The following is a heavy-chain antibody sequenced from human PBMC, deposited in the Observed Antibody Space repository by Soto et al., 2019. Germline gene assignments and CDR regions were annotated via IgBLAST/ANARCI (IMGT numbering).Heavy chain of an antibody. Sequence: QVQLVQSGAEVRKPGSSVRVSCKATGGSFNRHTISWVRQAPGQGLEWMGGIIPIFGTANHPQKFQGRLTIIADESTSTVYMELSSLRSDDTAIYYCARGWGYDSTDYYYAYWGQGTLVIVSS. D-gene: IGHD3-22*01. J-gene: IGHJ4*02. CDR3: ARGWGYDSTDYYYAY. CDR1: GGSFNRHT. V-gene: IGHV1-69*01. CDR2: IIPIFGTA.